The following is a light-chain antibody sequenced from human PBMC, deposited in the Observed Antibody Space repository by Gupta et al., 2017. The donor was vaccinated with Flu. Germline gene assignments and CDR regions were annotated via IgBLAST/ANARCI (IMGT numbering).Light chain of an antibody. J-gene: IGKJ4*02. Sequence: VDRVTITCRASQSIYNYLNWYQQKPERAPELLIYAASNLQPVVPSRFSGSGSGTDFTLTITGLLPEDFGAYYCQQGYNMPYTFAGGTKVDIK. CDR3: QQGYNMPYT. CDR2: AAS. V-gene: IGKV1-39*01. CDR1: QSIYNY.